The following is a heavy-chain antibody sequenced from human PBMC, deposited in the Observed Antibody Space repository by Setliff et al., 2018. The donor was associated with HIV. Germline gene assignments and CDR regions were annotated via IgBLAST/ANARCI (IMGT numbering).Heavy chain of an antibody. D-gene: IGHD3-10*02. V-gene: IGHV3-21*04. J-gene: IGHJ4*02. CDR1: GFTFSDYS. CDR3: ARDKGPPPVVHLDY. Sequence: PGGSLRLSCAASGFTFSDYSMNWVRQAPGKGLEWVSFIGGRFDTYYADSVKGRFTISRDNAKNSLYLQMNSLRAEDTAMYYCARDKGPPPVVHLDYWGQGTLVTVSS. CDR2: IGGRFDT.